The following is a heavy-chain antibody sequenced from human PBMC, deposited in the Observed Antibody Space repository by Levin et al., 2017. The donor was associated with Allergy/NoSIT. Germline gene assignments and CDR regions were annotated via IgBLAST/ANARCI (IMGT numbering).Heavy chain of an antibody. V-gene: IGHV4-59*01. CDR2: IYYSGST. Sequence: SQTLSLTCTVSGGSISSYYWSWIRQPPGKGLEWIGYIYYSGSTNYNPSLKSRVTISVDTSKNQFSLKLSSVTAADTAVYYCARYNVQQWLVGCFDYWGQGTLVTVSS. D-gene: IGHD6-19*01. J-gene: IGHJ4*02. CDR3: ARYNVQQWLVGCFDY. CDR1: GGSISSYY.